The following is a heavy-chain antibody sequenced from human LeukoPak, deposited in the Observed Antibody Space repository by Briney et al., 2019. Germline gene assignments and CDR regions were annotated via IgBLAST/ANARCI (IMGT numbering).Heavy chain of an antibody. CDR1: GFTFSSYA. V-gene: IGHV3-30-3*01. J-gene: IGHJ5*02. D-gene: IGHD2-2*01. CDR2: ISYDGSNK. Sequence: GGSLRLSCAASGFTFSSYAMHWVRQAPGKGLEWVAVISYDGSNKYYADSVKGRFTISRDNSKNTLYLQMNSLRAEDTAVYYCARSSEIIVVVPAAPLGPWGQGTLVTVSS. CDR3: ARSSEIIVVVPAAPLGP.